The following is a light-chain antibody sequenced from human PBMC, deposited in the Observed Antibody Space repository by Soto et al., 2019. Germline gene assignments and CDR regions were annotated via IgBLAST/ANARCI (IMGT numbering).Light chain of an antibody. CDR3: QQSYRAPLT. J-gene: IGKJ3*01. V-gene: IGKV1-39*01. CDR1: QTIRTY. CDR2: AAS. Sequence: DIQMTQSPSSLSASVGDRVTITCRASQTIRTYLNWYQQKPGKAPKLLIHAASSVQSGVPSRFSGSGSGTDFTLTISSLQPEDFATYYCQQSYRAPLTFGPGTKVDI.